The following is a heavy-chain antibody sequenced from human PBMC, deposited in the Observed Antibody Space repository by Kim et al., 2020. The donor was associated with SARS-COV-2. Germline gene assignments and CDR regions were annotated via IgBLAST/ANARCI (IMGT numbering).Heavy chain of an antibody. V-gene: IGHV3-11*06. J-gene: IGHJ3*02. Sequence: KGRFTISRDNAKNSLYLQMNSLRAEDTAVYYCARDRDVVVVATSYDAFDIWGQGTMVTVSS. D-gene: IGHD2-15*01. CDR3: ARDRDVVVVATSYDAFDI.